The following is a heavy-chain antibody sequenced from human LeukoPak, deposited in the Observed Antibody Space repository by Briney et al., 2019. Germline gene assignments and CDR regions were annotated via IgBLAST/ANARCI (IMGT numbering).Heavy chain of an antibody. CDR3: ARGTTDILTGYYYYGMDV. D-gene: IGHD3-9*01. CDR1: GLTVRSNY. Sequence: GGSLRLSCAASGLTVRSNYMSWVRQAPGKGLEWVSVIYSGGTTYYADSVKGRFTISRDTSKNTVYLQMNSLRAEDTAVYHCARGTTDILTGYYYYGMDVWGQGTTVTVSS. V-gene: IGHV3-53*01. J-gene: IGHJ6*02. CDR2: IYSGGTT.